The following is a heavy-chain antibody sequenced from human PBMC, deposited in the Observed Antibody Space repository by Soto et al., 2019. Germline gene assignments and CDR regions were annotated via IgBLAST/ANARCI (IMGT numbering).Heavy chain of an antibody. CDR2: INPGNGNT. Sequence: ASVKVSCKAAGYTFTIYAMHWVRQAPGQRLEWMGWINPGNGNTKYSQKFQGRVTITRDTSASTAYMELSSLRSEDTAVYYCAREQVVVATTPHWYFDLWGRGTLVTVSS. CDR1: GYTFTIYA. CDR3: AREQVVVATTPHWYFDL. D-gene: IGHD2-15*01. J-gene: IGHJ2*01. V-gene: IGHV1-3*01.